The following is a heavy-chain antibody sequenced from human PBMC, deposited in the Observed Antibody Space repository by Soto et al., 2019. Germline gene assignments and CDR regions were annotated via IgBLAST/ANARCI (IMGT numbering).Heavy chain of an antibody. CDR2: FYPGDSDT. Sequence: RGATLKISCKGFGYSFTTYWIGWVRQMPGKGLERMGIFYPGDSDTRYSPSFQGQVTISADKSISTAYLQWSSLKASDTAMYYCARLGYYGSGSYLHVFEYNYGMDVWGQGTTVTVSS. V-gene: IGHV5-51*01. J-gene: IGHJ6*02. CDR3: ARLGYYGSGSYLHVFEYNYGMDV. D-gene: IGHD3-10*01. CDR1: GYSFTTYW.